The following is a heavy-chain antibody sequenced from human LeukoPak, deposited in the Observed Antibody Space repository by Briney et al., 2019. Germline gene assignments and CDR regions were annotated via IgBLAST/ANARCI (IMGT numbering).Heavy chain of an antibody. CDR2: ISWNSGTI. CDR1: GFTFDDYA. V-gene: IGHV3-9*01. CDR3: ANFDY. J-gene: IGHJ4*02. Sequence: GRCLRLSCAASGFTFDDYAMHWVRQAPGKGLEWVPGISWNSGTIGYAGSVKGRFTISRDNAKNSLYLQMNSLRAEDAALYYCANFDYWGQGTPVTASP.